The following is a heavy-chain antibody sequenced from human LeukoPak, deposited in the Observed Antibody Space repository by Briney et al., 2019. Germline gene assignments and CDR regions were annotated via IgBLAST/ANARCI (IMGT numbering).Heavy chain of an antibody. D-gene: IGHD3-3*01. J-gene: IGHJ3*02. CDR2: ISSSSSYI. V-gene: IGHV3-21*04. CDR3: AKDQKYYDFWSGYLRLSDAFDI. Sequence: GGSLRLSCAASGFTFSSYSMNWVRQAPGKGLEWVSSISSSSSYIYYADSVKGRFTISRDNAKNSLYLQMNSLRAEDTAVYYCAKDQKYYDFWSGYLRLSDAFDIWGQGTMVTVSS. CDR1: GFTFSSYS.